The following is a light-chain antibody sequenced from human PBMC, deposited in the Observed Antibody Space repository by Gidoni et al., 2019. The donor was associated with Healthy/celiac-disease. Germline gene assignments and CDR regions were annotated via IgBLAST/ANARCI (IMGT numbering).Light chain of an antibody. J-gene: IGKJ3*01. V-gene: IGKV1-39*01. Sequence: DIQMTQSPSSLSASVGDRVTITCRASQSISSYLNWYQQKPGKAPKLLIYAASSLQSGVPSRFSGSGYGTDFTLTISSLQPEDFATYYCQQSYSTPPTFGPXTKVDIK. CDR1: QSISSY. CDR2: AAS. CDR3: QQSYSTPPT.